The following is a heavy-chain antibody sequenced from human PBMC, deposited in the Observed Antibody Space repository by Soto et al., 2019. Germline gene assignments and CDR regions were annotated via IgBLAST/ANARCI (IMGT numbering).Heavy chain of an antibody. CDR1: GDRVSSNSAA. V-gene: IGHV6-1*01. Sequence: SQTLSLTCAISGDRVSSNSAAWYLIRQSPSRGLEWLGRTYYRSNWSNDYAVSVKSRITINPDTSNNHFSLQLYSVTPEDTAVYYGAGVSGFRGMDVWGQGTPVTVS. CDR3: AGVSGFRGMDV. J-gene: IGHJ6*02. CDR2: TYYRSNWSN. D-gene: IGHD7-27*01.